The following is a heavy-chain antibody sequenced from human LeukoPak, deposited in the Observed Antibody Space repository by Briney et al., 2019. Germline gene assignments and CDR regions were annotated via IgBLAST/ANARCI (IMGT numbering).Heavy chain of an antibody. CDR1: GGSISSYY. Sequence: PSETLSLTCTVSGGSISSYYWSWIRQPPGQGRGWIGYIYYSGSTNYNPSLKSRVTISVDTSKNRFSLKLSSVTAADTAVYYCARLYGAAGYWYFDLWGRGTLVTVSS. CDR3: ARLYGAAGYWYFDL. V-gene: IGHV4-59*08. CDR2: IYYSGST. J-gene: IGHJ2*01. D-gene: IGHD6-13*01.